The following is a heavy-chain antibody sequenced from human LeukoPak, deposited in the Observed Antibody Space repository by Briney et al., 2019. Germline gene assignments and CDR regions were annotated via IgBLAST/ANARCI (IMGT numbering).Heavy chain of an antibody. CDR3: AFSTLTTGYHGLDV. Sequence: QAGASLRLSCAASGFGFAGYCMTWVRQAPGKGLEWVSAVSGSNTGSGSDTYYAESVKGRVTISRDNSQNTLHLQMHSLRAEDTAIYYCAFSTLTTGYHGLDVWGPGTTVTVSS. J-gene: IGHJ6*02. CDR1: GFGFAGYC. V-gene: IGHV3-23*01. CDR2: VSGSNTGSGSDT. D-gene: IGHD4-17*01.